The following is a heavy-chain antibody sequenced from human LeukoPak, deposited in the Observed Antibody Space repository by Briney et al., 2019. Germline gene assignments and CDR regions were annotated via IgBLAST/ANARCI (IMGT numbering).Heavy chain of an antibody. CDR2: IYTSGST. CDR1: GGSISSYY. Sequence: SETLSLTCTVSGGSISSYYWSWIRQPAGKGLEWIGRIYTSGSTNYNPSLKSRVTISVDTSKNQFSLKLSSVTAADTAVYYCARHGSSSWYGYAFDIWGQGTMVTVSS. V-gene: IGHV4-4*07. J-gene: IGHJ3*02. D-gene: IGHD6-13*01. CDR3: ARHGSSSWYGYAFDI.